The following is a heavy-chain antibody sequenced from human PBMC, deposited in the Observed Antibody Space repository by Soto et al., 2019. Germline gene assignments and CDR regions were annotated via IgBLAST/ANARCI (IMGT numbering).Heavy chain of an antibody. J-gene: IGHJ4*02. V-gene: IGHV4-39*01. CDR2: IYYSGST. Sequence: SETLSLTCTVSGGSISSSSYYWGWIRQPPGKGLEWIGSIYYSGSTYYNPSLKSRVTISVDTSKNQFSLKLSSVTAADTAVYYCARGGLLPDYWGQGTLVTVSS. CDR1: GGSISSSSYY. D-gene: IGHD6-19*01. CDR3: ARGGLLPDY.